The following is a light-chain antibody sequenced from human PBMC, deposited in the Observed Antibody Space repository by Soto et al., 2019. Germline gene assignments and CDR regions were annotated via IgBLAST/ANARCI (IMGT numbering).Light chain of an antibody. V-gene: IGKV3-15*01. CDR3: QQYINWPPRYT. J-gene: IGKJ2*01. CDR2: GAS. CDR1: QSVSRS. Sequence: EIMMTQSPATLSVSPGERATLSCWASQSVSRSLAWYQQKPGQAPRLLVYGASTRATDIPARFSGSGSGTEFTLTISSLQSEDFAVYYCQQYINWPPRYTFGQGTKLEIK.